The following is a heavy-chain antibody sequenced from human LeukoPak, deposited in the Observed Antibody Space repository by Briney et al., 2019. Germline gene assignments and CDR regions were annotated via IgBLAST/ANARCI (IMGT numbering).Heavy chain of an antibody. J-gene: IGHJ6*03. V-gene: IGHV3-23*01. Sequence: GGSLTLFCAPSRFPFNSQGMRWPPHAPGEGLVWVSAISGSGDSKFYADSVKGRFTISRENSKNTLYLQMNSLRAEDTAVYYCAKDLSKQHLVGRGGGGYYYYMDVWGKGTTVTISS. CDR1: RFPFNSQG. D-gene: IGHD6-13*01. CDR2: ISGSGDSK. CDR3: AKDLSKQHLVGRGGGGYYYYMDV.